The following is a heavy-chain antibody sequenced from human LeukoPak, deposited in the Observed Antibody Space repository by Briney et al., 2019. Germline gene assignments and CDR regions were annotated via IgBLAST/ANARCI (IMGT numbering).Heavy chain of an antibody. CDR1: GGTFSSYA. V-gene: IGHV1-69*06. CDR2: IIPIFGTA. D-gene: IGHD2-2*01. CDR3: ARGPDIVVVPAAIGNYYGMDV. Sequence: SVNVSCKASGGTFSSYAISWVRQAPGQGLEWMGGIIPIFGTANYAQKFQGRVTITADKSTSTAYMELSSLRSEDTAVYYCARGPDIVVVPAAIGNYYGMDVWGKGTTVTASS. J-gene: IGHJ6*04.